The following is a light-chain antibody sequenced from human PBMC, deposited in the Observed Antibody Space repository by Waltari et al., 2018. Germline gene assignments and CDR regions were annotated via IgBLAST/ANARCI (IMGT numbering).Light chain of an antibody. CDR3: SSYAGSHYWV. Sequence: QSALTQPPAASGSPGQSVPISCTGTGSDVGKYDYVSWYQQPPGKAPKLMIYELSKPPSGVPDRFPGSKAGKTASLTVPGLQAEDEAYYFRSSYAGSHYWVFGGGTQLTLL. J-gene: IGLJ3*02. V-gene: IGLV2-8*01. CDR2: ELS. CDR1: GSDVGKYDY.